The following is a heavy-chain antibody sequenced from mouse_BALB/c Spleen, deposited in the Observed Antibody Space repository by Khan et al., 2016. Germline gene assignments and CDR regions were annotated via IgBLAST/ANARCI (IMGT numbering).Heavy chain of an antibody. D-gene: IGHD2-4*01. CDR2: IDPANGNP. Sequence: VQLKESGAELVKPGASVKLSCTASGFNIKDTYMHWVKQRPEQGLEWIGRIDPANGNPKYDPKFQGKATITAETSSNTAYLQLSSLTSEDTAVYYCARSPYDYDVGFAYGGQGTLFTVSA. V-gene: IGHV14-3*02. J-gene: IGHJ3*01. CDR1: GFNIKDTY. CDR3: ARSPYDYDVGFAY.